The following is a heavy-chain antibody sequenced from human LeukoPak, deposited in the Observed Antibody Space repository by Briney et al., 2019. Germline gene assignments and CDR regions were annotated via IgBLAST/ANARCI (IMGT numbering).Heavy chain of an antibody. V-gene: IGHV4-39*07. Sequence: SETLSLTCTVSGGSISSGSYYWGWIRQPPGKGLGWIGSIYYSGSTYYKPSLKSRVTISLDTSKNQFSLKLSSVTAADTAVYYCARAYSPPHWSPFDYWGQGTLVTVSS. D-gene: IGHD6-13*01. CDR1: GGSISSGSYY. CDR3: ARAYSPPHWSPFDY. CDR2: IYYSGST. J-gene: IGHJ4*02.